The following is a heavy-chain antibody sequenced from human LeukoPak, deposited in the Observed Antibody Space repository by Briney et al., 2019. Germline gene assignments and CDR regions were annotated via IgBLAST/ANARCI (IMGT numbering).Heavy chain of an antibody. CDR3: ARVPTAMVDYYYYYMDV. D-gene: IGHD5-18*01. CDR1: GYTFTSYG. V-gene: IGHV1-18*01. J-gene: IGHJ6*03. CDR2: ISAYNGNT. Sequence: ASVTVSCKASGYTFTSYGISWVRQAPGQGLEWMGLISAYNGNTNYAQKLQGRVTMTTDTSTSTAYMELRGLRSDDTAVYYCARVPTAMVDYYYYYMDVWGKGTTVTVSS.